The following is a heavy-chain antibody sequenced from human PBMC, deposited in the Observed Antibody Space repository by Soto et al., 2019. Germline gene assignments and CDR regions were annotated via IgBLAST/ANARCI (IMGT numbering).Heavy chain of an antibody. CDR1: GGSISSGGYS. CDR2: IYYSGST. D-gene: IGHD4-17*01. J-gene: IGHJ4*02. CDR3: ARTTVTTFSLY. V-gene: IGHV4-30-2*03. Sequence: SETLSLTCAVSGGSISSGGYSWSWIRQPPGKGLEWIGSIYYSGSTYYNPSLKSRVTISVDTSKNQFSLKLSSVTAADTAVYYCARTTVTTFSLYWGQGTLVTVSS.